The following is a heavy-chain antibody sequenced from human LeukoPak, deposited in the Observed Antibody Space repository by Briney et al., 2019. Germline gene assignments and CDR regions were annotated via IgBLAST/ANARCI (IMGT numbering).Heavy chain of an antibody. CDR1: GGTFSSYT. J-gene: IGHJ4*02. CDR3: ARDFSSSSGFDY. D-gene: IGHD6-6*01. Sequence: SVKVSCKASGGTFSSYTISWVRQAPGQGLEWMGGIIPIFGTANYAQKFQGRVTITTDESTSTAYMELSTLRSKDTAVYYCARDFSSSSGFDYWGQGTLVTASS. V-gene: IGHV1-69*05. CDR2: IIPIFGTA.